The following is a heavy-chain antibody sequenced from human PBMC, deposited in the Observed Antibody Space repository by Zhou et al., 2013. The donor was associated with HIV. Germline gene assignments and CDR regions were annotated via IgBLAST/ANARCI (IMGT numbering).Heavy chain of an antibody. D-gene: IGHD1-26*01. CDR3: AKVWEVGTVSLDP. CDR1: GYTFTGYY. V-gene: IGHV1-2*02. Sequence: QVQLVQSGAEVKKPGASVKVSCKASGYTFTGYYMYWVRQAPGQGLEWMGWINPNTGDTNYAQKFQGRVTMTRDTSISTAYMDLNRLTSDDTAVYYCAKVWEVGTVSLDPWGQGTLVTVSS. CDR2: INPNTGDT. J-gene: IGHJ5*02.